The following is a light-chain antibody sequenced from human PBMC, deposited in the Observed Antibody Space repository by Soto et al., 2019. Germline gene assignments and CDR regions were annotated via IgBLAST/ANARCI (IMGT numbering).Light chain of an antibody. Sequence: QSALTQPASVSGSPGQSIIISCTGTSSDVGAYNSVAWYQHNPGKAPKLMIYDVSNRPSGVSSRFSGSKSANTASLSISGLQADDEADYYCSSYTSSSTLVFGTGTKLTVL. CDR1: SSDVGAYNS. CDR2: DVS. CDR3: SSYTSSSTLV. J-gene: IGLJ1*01. V-gene: IGLV2-14*01.